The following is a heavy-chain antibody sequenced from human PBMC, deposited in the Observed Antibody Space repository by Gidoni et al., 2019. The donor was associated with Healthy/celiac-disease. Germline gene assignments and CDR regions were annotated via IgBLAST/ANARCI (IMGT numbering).Heavy chain of an antibody. CDR2: IYYSGST. D-gene: IGHD3-10*01. CDR1: GGSISSYY. V-gene: IGHV4-59*01. Sequence: QVQLQESGPGLVKPSETLSLTCTVPGGSISSYYWSWIRQPPGKGLEWIGYIYYSGSTNYNPSLKSRVTISVDTSKNQFSLKLSSVTAADTAVYYCARVTTYYYGSGSYSYYYYGMDVWGQGTTVTVSS. J-gene: IGHJ6*02. CDR3: ARVTTYYYGSGSYSYYYYGMDV.